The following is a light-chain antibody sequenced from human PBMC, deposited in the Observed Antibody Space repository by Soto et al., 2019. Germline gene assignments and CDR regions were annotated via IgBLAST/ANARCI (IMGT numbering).Light chain of an antibody. CDR1: QSVGNY. Sequence: EIVMTQSPATVSVSPGQTVTLTCRASQSVGNYLGWYQQKPGQAPRLVLYGASTRATGVPDRFSGYGSGTYLTLTISSLQSEDFAIYYCQQYTGWPPKLTFGGGTKVEIK. CDR2: GAS. J-gene: IGKJ4*01. V-gene: IGKV3-15*01. CDR3: QQYTGWPPKLT.